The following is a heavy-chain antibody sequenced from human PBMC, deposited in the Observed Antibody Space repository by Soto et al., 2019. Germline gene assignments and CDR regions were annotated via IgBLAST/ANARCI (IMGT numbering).Heavy chain of an antibody. J-gene: IGHJ4*02. CDR1: GFTFTTYA. CDR3: AKASTYEDVWGSFRYYFDH. V-gene: IGHV3-23*01. CDR2: ISGSGDRT. D-gene: IGHD3-16*02. Sequence: EVQMLQSGGGLVQPGGSLRLSCAASGFTFTTYAMSWVRQAPGKGLEWGSGISGSGDRTHYADSVKGRFSISRDNSKNPLRLQINSLRAEDTAVYYCAKASTYEDVWGSFRYYFDHWGQGALLTVSS.